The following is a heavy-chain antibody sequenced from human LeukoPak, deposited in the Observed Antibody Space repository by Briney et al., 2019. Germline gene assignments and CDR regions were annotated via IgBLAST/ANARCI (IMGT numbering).Heavy chain of an antibody. D-gene: IGHD4-23*01. V-gene: IGHV3-23*01. CDR2: VGTSADT. Sequence: GGSLRLSCLASGFTFSSYAMDWVRQAPGQGLQWVSAVGTSADTYYADSVRGRFTISRDNSKNTLYLQMNSLRAEDTAVYYCARDYGGSSPFDYWGQGTLVTVSS. CDR3: ARDYGGSSPFDY. CDR1: GFTFSSYA. J-gene: IGHJ4*02.